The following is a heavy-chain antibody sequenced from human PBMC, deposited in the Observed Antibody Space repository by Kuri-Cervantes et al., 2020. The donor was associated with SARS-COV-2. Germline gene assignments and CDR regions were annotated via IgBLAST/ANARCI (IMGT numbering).Heavy chain of an antibody. J-gene: IGHJ3*02. V-gene: IGHV4-31*03. D-gene: IGHD3-22*01. CDR2: VYSSGST. CDR3: ARTYFDSGYFHSIGAFNI. CDR1: GGSIRSGNYY. Sequence: LRLSCTVSGGSIRSGNYYWNWIRQHPGKGLEWIAYVYSSGSTYYNPSLKSRVTISVDTSQNQFSLNMDSVTAADTAVYYCARTYFDSGYFHSIGAFNIWGQGKMVTVSS.